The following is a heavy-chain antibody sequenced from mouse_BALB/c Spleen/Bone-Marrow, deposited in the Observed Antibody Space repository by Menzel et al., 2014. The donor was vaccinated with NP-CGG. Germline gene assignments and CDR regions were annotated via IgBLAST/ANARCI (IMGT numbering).Heavy chain of an antibody. Sequence: DVQLQESGGGLVQPGGSLKLSCAASGFPFSSYTMSWVRLTPEKRLEWVAFITNGGGSTYYPDTLKGRFTISRDDAKNTLYLQMSSLKSEDTAMYYCATLTGTSYWGQGTLATVSA. D-gene: IGHD4-1*01. J-gene: IGHJ3*01. CDR1: GFPFSSYT. CDR2: ITNGGGST. CDR3: ATLTGTSY. V-gene: IGHV5-12-2*01.